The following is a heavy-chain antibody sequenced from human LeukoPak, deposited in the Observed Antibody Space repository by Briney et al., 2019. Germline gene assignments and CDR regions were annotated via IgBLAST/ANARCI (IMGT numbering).Heavy chain of an antibody. D-gene: IGHD3-3*01. Sequence: NPGGSLRLSCAASGFTFSSYSMNWVRQAPGKGLEWVSSISSSSSYIYYADSVKGRFTISRDNAKNSLYLQMNSLRAEDTAVCYCARDNSFDFWSGYYTDYWGQGTLVTVSS. CDR1: GFTFSSYS. V-gene: IGHV3-21*01. CDR2: ISSSSSYI. J-gene: IGHJ4*02. CDR3: ARDNSFDFWSGYYTDY.